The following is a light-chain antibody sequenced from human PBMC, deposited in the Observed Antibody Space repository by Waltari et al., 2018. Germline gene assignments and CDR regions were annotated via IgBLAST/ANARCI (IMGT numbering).Light chain of an antibody. J-gene: IGKJ4*01. CDR1: QNVSSNY. CDR2: GAS. Sequence: MLTQTPDTLSLSPGERATLSCRASQNVSSNYLAWYQQKSGLAPRLLIYGASNRATGIPDRFSCSGSGTDFTLTINSLEPEDFAIYYCQQYDKSPLTFGGGTKVEIK. V-gene: IGKV3-20*01. CDR3: QQYDKSPLT.